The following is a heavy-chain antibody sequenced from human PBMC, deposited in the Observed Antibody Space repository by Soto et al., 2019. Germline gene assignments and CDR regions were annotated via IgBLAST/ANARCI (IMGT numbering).Heavy chain of an antibody. CDR2: ISSTTNYI. V-gene: IGHV3-21*01. CDR1: GFTFTRYS. J-gene: IGHJ4*02. Sequence: WGSLRLSCAASGFTFTRYSINFVRHAPGKGLEWVSSISSTTNYIYYADSMKGRFTVSRDNAKNSVYLEMNSLSAEDTAVYYCARESEDLTSNFDYWGQGTLVTVSS. CDR3: ARESEDLTSNFDY.